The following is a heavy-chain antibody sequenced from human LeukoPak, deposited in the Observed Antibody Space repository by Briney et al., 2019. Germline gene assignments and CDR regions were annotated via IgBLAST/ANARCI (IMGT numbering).Heavy chain of an antibody. D-gene: IGHD6-19*01. CDR1: GYTFTSYG. Sequence: GASVKVSCKASGYTFTSYGISWVRQAPGQGLEWMGWISAYNGNTNYAQKLQGRVTMTTDTSTSTAYMELRSLRSDDTAVYYCARDTSYSSGWYKATAWFDPWGQGTLVTVSS. CDR2: ISAYNGNT. J-gene: IGHJ5*02. V-gene: IGHV1-18*01. CDR3: ARDTSYSSGWYKATAWFDP.